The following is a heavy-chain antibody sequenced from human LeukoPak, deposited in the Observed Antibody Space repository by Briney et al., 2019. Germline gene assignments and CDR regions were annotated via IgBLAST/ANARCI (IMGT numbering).Heavy chain of an antibody. CDR3: ARGYCSGGSCYFDY. J-gene: IGHJ4*02. CDR2: ISSSGSTT. V-gene: IGHV3-48*03. D-gene: IGHD2-15*01. Sequence: GGSLRLSCAASGFTLSNYEMNWVRQAPGKGLEWVSYISSSGSTTYYAVSVKGRFTISRDNAKNSLYLQMNSVRAEDTAVYYCARGYCSGGSCYFDYWGQGTVVTVSS. CDR1: GFTLSNYE.